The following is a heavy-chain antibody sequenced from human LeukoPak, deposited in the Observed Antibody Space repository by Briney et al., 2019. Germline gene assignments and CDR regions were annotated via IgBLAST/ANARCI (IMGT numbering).Heavy chain of an antibody. CDR3: AIGPSWDYYYYMDV. CDR2: IYYSGST. CDR1: GGSISSYY. Sequence: TSETLSLTCTVSGGSISSYYWSWIRQPPGKGLEWIGYIYYSGSTNYNPSLKSRVTISVDTSKNQFSLKLSSVTAADTAVYYCAIGPSWDYYYYMDVWGKGTTVTVSS. D-gene: IGHD3-16*01. J-gene: IGHJ6*03. V-gene: IGHV4-59*01.